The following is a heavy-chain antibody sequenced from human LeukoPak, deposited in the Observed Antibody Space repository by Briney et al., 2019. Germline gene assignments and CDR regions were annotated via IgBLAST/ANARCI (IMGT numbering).Heavy chain of an antibody. CDR3: AIEMATVTMGGYFDY. CDR1: GGSISSTEW. Sequence: PSGTLSLTCVVSGGSISSTEWWSWVRQHPGKGLEWIGYIYYSGSTYYNPSLKSRVTISVDTSKNQFSLKLSSVTAADTAVYYCAIEMATVTMGGYFDYWGQGTLVTVSS. J-gene: IGHJ4*02. D-gene: IGHD5-24*01. CDR2: IYYSGST. V-gene: IGHV4-31*11.